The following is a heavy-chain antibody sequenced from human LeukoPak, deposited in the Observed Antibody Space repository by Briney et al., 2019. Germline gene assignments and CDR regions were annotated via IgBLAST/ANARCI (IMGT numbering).Heavy chain of an antibody. D-gene: IGHD1-26*01. CDR3: TGRGIVATHTDY. CDR1: GFTFSGSA. CDR2: IRSKANSYAT. J-gene: IGHJ4*02. Sequence: GGPLRLSCAASGFTFSGSAMHWVRQASGKGLEWVGRIRSKANSYATAYAASVKGRFTISRDDSKNTAYLQMNSLKTEDTAVYYCTGRGIVATHTDYWGQGTLVTVSS. V-gene: IGHV3-73*01.